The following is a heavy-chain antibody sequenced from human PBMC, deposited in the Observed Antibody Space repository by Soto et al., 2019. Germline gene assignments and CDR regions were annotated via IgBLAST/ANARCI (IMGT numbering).Heavy chain of an antibody. CDR1: GFSLSTSGMR. Sequence: ESGPTLVNPTQTLTLTCTFSGFSLSTSGMRVSWIRQPPGKALEWLARIDWDDDKFYSTSLKTRLTISKDTSKNQVVLTMTNMDPVDTATYYCARILGDGYNFDYWGQGTLVTVSS. CDR3: ARILGDGYNFDY. J-gene: IGHJ4*02. D-gene: IGHD5-12*01. V-gene: IGHV2-70*04. CDR2: IDWDDDK.